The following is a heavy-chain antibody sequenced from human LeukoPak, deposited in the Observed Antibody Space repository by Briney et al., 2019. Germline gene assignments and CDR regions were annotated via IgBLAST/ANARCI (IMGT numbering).Heavy chain of an antibody. V-gene: IGHV1-2*02. CDR3: ARDGGDGYNFYY. Sequence: ASVKVSCNSSGYTFRVYYMHWLRQAPAQGLEWMGWINPNGGVTNYAQKFQGRVTMTRDTSISTAYMELSRLRSDDTAVYYCARDGGDGYNFYYWGQGTLVTVSS. J-gene: IGHJ4*02. D-gene: IGHD5-24*01. CDR1: GYTFRVYY. CDR2: INPNGGVT.